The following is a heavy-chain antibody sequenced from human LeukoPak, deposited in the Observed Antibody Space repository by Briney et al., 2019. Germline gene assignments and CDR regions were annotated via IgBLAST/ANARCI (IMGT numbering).Heavy chain of an antibody. CDR2: IDPSDSYT. CDR1: GYSFTSYW. J-gene: IGHJ5*02. CDR3: ARHSLGYCSGGSCYWFDP. V-gene: IGHV5-10-1*01. D-gene: IGHD2-15*01. Sequence: TGESLKISCKGSGYSFTSYWICWVRQMPGKGLEWMGRIDPSDSYTNYSPSFQGHVTISADKSISTAYLQWSSLKASDTAMYYCARHSLGYCSGGSCYWFDPWGQGTLVTVSS.